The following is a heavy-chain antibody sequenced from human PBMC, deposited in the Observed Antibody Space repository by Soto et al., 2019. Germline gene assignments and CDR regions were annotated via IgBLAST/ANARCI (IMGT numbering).Heavy chain of an antibody. V-gene: IGHV1-46*01. CDR2: INPSGGST. CDR3: ARGYCSGGSCYSNYYYYGMDV. J-gene: IGHJ6*02. CDR1: GYTFTSYY. Sequence: GALVKVSCKASGYTFTSYYMHWVRQAPGQGLGWMGIINPSGGSTSYAQKFQGRVTMTRDTSTSTAYLQWSSLRASDTAMYYCARGYCSGGSCYSNYYYYGMDVWGQGTTVTVSS. D-gene: IGHD2-15*01.